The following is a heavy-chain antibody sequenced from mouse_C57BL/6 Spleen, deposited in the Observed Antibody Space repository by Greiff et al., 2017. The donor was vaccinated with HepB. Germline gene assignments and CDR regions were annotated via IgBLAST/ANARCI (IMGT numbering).Heavy chain of an antibody. D-gene: IGHD2-13*01. Sequence: EVQLQQSGGGLVQPGGSLSLSCAASGFTFTDYYMSWVRQPPGKALEWLGFIRNKANGYTTEYSASVKGRFTISRDNSQSILYLQMNALRAEDSATYYCARSYYGDYYFDYWGQGTTLTVSS. CDR3: ARSYYGDYYFDY. CDR1: GFTFTDYY. J-gene: IGHJ2*01. V-gene: IGHV7-3*01. CDR2: IRNKANGYTT.